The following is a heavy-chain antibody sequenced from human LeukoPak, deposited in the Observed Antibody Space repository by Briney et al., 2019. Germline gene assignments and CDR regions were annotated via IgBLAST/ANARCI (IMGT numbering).Heavy chain of an antibody. CDR3: ARVKSRYRHYYDSCGYAFDI. V-gene: IGHV1-8*02. D-gene: IGHD3-22*01. J-gene: IGHJ3*02. CDR2: ISAYNGNT. CDR1: GYTFTSYG. Sequence: ASVTVSFTASGYTFTSYGISWVRQAPGQGLEWMGWISAYNGNTGYAQKFQGRVTMTRNTSISTAYMELSSLRSEDTAVYYCARVKSRYRHYYDSCGYAFDIWGQGTMVTVSS.